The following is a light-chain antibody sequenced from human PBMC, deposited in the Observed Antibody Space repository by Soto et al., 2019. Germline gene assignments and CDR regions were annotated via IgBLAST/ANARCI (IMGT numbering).Light chain of an antibody. V-gene: IGKV3-20*01. CDR2: AAS. Sequence: EIVFTQSPGTLSASPGERVTLSCRASQSVSSSSLAWYQQKPGQAPRLLIYAASSRETGIPDRFSGSGSGTEFTRTISRLQPEDFEVYSCQQYDTSPPTFGQGTKVDIK. CDR1: QSVSSSS. CDR3: QQYDTSPPT. J-gene: IGKJ1*01.